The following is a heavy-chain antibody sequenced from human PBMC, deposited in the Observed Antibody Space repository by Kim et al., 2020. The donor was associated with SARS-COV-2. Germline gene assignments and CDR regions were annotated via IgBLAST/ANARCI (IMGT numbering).Heavy chain of an antibody. D-gene: IGHD6-25*01. CDR3: ATDPPYSGGRRDS. Sequence: YAESVKGRFTISRDNFKKTVYLHMNTLRGEDTAVYYCATDPPYSGGRRDSWGQGALVTVSS. V-gene: IGHV3-33*01. J-gene: IGHJ4*02.